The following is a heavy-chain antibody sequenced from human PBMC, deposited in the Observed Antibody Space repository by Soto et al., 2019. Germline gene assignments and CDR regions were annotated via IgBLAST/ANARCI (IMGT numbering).Heavy chain of an antibody. CDR3: ARWNEGSDY. Sequence: QVQLQESGPGLVKPSETLSLTCTVSGGSVSGYYWRWKRQPPGKGLGWIGYIYYSGITNYNPSLQSRVALSVDKSKNQFSLKLSSVTAADTAVYYWARWNEGSDYWGQGTLVTVSS. J-gene: IGHJ4*02. D-gene: IGHD1-1*01. V-gene: IGHV4-59*08. CDR1: GGSVSGYY. CDR2: IYYSGIT.